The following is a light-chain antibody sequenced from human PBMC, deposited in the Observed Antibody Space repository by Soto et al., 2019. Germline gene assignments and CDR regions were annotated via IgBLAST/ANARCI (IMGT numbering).Light chain of an antibody. CDR3: SSYTSGSTPYV. CDR2: EVR. J-gene: IGLJ1*01. Sequence: QSALTQPASVSGSPGHSITISCTGTSSDVGGYNYVSWYQQHPGKAPKLIIYEVRNRPSGVSNRFSGSKSGNTASLTIYGLQAEDEADYYCSSYTSGSTPYVFGTGTKLTVL. V-gene: IGLV2-14*01. CDR1: SSDVGGYNY.